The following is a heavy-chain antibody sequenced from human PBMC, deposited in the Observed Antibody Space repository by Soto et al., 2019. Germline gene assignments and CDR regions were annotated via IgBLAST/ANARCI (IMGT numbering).Heavy chain of an antibody. D-gene: IGHD3-22*01. J-gene: IGHJ3*02. CDR1: VYTFTSYY. Sequence: ASVKVSCKASVYTFTSYYMHWVRQAPGQGLEWMGIINPSGGSTSYAQKFQGRVTMTRDTSTSTVYMELSSLRSEDTAVYYCARGGYYYDSSGRQGAFDIWGQGTMVTVSS. CDR2: INPSGGST. CDR3: ARGGYYYDSSGRQGAFDI. V-gene: IGHV1-46*01.